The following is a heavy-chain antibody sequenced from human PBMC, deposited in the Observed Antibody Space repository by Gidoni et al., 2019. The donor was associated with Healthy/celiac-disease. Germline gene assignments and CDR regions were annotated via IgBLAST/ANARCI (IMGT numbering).Heavy chain of an antibody. CDR1: GGSISSYY. CDR3: ARGVTIFGEEPEWQLMGRFYNWFDP. CDR2: IYYSGST. D-gene: IGHD3-3*01. J-gene: IGHJ5*02. V-gene: IGHV4-59*01. Sequence: QVQLQESGPGLVKPSETLSLTCTVSGGSISSYYWRWIRQPPGKGLEWIGYIYYSGSTNYNPSLKSRVTISVDTSKNQFSLKLSSVTAADTAVYYCARGVTIFGEEPEWQLMGRFYNWFDPWGQGTLVTVSS.